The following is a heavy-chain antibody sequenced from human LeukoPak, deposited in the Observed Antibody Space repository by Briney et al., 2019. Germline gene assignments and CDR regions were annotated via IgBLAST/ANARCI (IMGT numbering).Heavy chain of an antibody. V-gene: IGHV3-48*04. CDR2: ISDTSGTI. CDR1: GFTFSSYS. Sequence: PGGSLRLSCAASGFTFSSYSMNWVRQAPGKGLEWVSYISDTSGTIYYADSVKGRFTISRDNAKNSLYLQMNSLRAEDTAVYYCARVGTVTTGLDYWGQGILVTVSS. J-gene: IGHJ4*02. CDR3: ARVGTVTTGLDY. D-gene: IGHD4-11*01.